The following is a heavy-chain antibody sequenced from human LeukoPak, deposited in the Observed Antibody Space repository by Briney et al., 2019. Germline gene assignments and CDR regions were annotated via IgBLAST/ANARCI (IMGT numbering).Heavy chain of an antibody. Sequence: PGGSLRLSCVASGFTFTISAMHCVRQAPGKGLEGVALIQYDGDNKYYADSVKGRFTISRDDSQNTLDLQMNSLTVEDTAVYYCAKRWDSTWSYFDLWGQGTLVTVSS. CDR3: AKRWDSTWSYFDL. CDR2: IQYDGDNK. CDR1: GFTFTISA. V-gene: IGHV3-30*02. J-gene: IGHJ4*02. D-gene: IGHD1-26*01.